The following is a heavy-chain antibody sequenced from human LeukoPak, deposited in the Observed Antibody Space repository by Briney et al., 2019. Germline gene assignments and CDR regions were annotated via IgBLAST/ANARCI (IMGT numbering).Heavy chain of an antibody. V-gene: IGHV3-11*01. J-gene: IGHJ4*02. Sequence: GGSLRLSCAASGFTFSGYYMSWIRQAPGKGLEWGSYIGPRGNLIYYADSVKGRFTISRDNAKNSLFLQLNSLRAEDTAVYYCARDSDSSTWAFDYWGQGTVVTVSS. CDR1: GFTFSGYY. CDR3: ARDSDSSTWAFDY. D-gene: IGHD6-13*01. CDR2: IGPRGNLI.